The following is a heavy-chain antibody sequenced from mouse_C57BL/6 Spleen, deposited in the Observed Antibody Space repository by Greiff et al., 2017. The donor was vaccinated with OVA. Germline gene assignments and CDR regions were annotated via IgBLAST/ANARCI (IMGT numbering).Heavy chain of an antibody. CDR2: IDPSDSYT. J-gene: IGHJ3*01. CDR3: AREFAY. Sequence: QLQQPGAELVKPGASVKLSCKASGYTFTSYWMQWVKQRPGQGLEWIGEIDPSDSYTTYNQKFKGKATLTVDTSSSTAYMQLSSLTSEDSAVYYCAREFAYWGQGTLVTVSA. CDR1: GYTFTSYW. V-gene: IGHV1-50*01.